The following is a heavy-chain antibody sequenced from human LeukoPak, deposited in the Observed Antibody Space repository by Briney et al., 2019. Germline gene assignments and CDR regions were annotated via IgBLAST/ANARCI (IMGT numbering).Heavy chain of an antibody. D-gene: IGHD5-24*01. CDR3: AKGRRDGHNFDFDY. CDR1: GFTFSNYA. J-gene: IGHJ4*02. V-gene: IGHV3-23*01. CDR2: ISGGGGTT. Sequence: GGSLRLSCAASGFTFSNYAMNWVRQAPGKGLEWVSTISGGGGTTYYADSVKGRFTISRDSSKNTLYLQMNNLRAEDTAAYYCAKGRRDGHNFDFDYWGQGTLVTVSS.